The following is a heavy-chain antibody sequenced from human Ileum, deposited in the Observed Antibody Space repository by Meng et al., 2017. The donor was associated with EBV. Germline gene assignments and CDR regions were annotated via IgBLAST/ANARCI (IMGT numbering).Heavy chain of an antibody. V-gene: IGHV3-30*18. CDR1: GFTFSNYA. Sequence: QGQLVGAGGGVVQPGRSLSLSCAASGFTFSNYAMHWVRQAPDKGLEWVALISYDGNIAYYADSVKGRFAISRDNSKNTLYLLMNSLRAEDSAVYYCAKERTGFYAELWGQGTLVTVSS. CDR3: AKERTGFYAEL. CDR2: ISYDGNIA. D-gene: IGHD1-26*01. J-gene: IGHJ4*02.